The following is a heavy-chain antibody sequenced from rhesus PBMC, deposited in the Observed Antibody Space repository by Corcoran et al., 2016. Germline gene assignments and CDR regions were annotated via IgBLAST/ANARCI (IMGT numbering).Heavy chain of an antibody. CDR2: ISGSSGSP. Sequence: QVQLQESGPGLVKPSETLSLTCAVSGGSCSGYYWGWIRQPPGKGLEWIGYISGSSGSPASPPSLTSRVTISTDPSKIQFSLKVSSVTAADTAVYYCARGDSSGWSGDAFDFWGQGLRVTVSS. V-gene: IGHV4-165*01. D-gene: IGHD6S26*01. J-gene: IGHJ3*01. CDR3: ARGDSSGWSGDAFDF. CDR1: GGSCSGYY.